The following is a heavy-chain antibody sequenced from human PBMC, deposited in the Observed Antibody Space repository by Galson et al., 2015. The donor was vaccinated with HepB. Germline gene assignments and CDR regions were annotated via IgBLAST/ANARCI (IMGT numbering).Heavy chain of an antibody. D-gene: IGHD2-21*02. Sequence: SLRLSCAASGFIFTRYAISWVRQAPGKGLEWVSNIGGSGASTYYADSVKGRFTFSRDNSKNTVYLQMNSLRVEDTAVYYCAKVAILGVTPHYFDYWGQGTRVTVSS. CDR2: IGGSGAST. J-gene: IGHJ4*02. CDR3: AKVAILGVTPHYFDY. V-gene: IGHV3-23*01. CDR1: GFIFTRYA.